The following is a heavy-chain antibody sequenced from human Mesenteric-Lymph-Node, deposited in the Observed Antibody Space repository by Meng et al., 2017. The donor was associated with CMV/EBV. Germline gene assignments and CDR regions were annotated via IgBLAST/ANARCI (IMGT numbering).Heavy chain of an antibody. J-gene: IGHJ4*02. CDR3: AGAEAGTAWYFDY. CDR2: ISSSSSTI. CDR1: GFTFSSYS. V-gene: IGHV3-48*04. Sequence: GESLKISCAASGFTFSSYSMNWVRQAPGKGLEWVSYISSSSSTIYYADSVKGRFTISRDNAKNSLYLQMNSLRAEDTAVYYCAGAEAGTAWYFDYWGQGTVVTVSS. D-gene: IGHD6-19*01.